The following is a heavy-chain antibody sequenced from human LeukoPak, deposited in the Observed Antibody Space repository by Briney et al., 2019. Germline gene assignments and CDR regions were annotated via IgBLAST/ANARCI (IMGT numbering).Heavy chain of an antibody. CDR3: ARGGPGGWYFPWVGGWFDP. CDR2: INHSGST. V-gene: IGHV4-34*01. J-gene: IGHJ5*02. D-gene: IGHD6-19*01. Sequence: SETLSLTCAVYGGSFSGYYWSWIRQPPGKGLEWIGEINHSGSTNYNPFLKSRVTISVDTSKNQFSLKLSSVTAADTAVYYCARGGPGGWYFPWVGGWFDPWGQGTLVTVSS. CDR1: GGSFSGYY.